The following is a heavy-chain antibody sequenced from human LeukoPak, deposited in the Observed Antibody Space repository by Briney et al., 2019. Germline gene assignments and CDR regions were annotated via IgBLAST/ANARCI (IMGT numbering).Heavy chain of an antibody. D-gene: IGHD3-16*02. CDR3: ARDKGGGDMITFGGVVV. CDR1: GYTFTSYA. J-gene: IGHJ4*02. CDR2: INAGNGNT. V-gene: IGHV1-3*01. Sequence: ASVKVSCKASGYTFTSYAMHWVRQAPGQRLEWMGWINAGNGNTKYSQKFQGRVTITRDTSASTACMELSSLRSEDTAVYYCARDKGGGDMITFGGVVVWGQGTLVTVSS.